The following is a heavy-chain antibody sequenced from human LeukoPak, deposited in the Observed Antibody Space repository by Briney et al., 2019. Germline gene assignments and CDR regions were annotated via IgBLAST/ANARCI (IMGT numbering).Heavy chain of an antibody. CDR3: ARGSSSSSSPQSIFDY. D-gene: IGHD6-6*01. V-gene: IGHV1-3*03. CDR1: GYTFSIYG. J-gene: IGHJ4*02. CDR2: INAGNGNT. Sequence: ASVRVSCKASGYTFSIYGFSWVRQAPGQGLEWMGWINAGNGNTKYSQEFQGRVTITRDTSASTAYMELSSLRSEDMAVYYCARGSSSSSSPQSIFDYWGQGTLVTVSS.